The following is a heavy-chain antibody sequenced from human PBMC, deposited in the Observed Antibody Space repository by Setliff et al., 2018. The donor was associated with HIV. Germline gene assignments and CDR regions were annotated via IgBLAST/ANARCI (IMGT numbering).Heavy chain of an antibody. J-gene: IGHJ5*02. CDR1: GYTFTSYA. V-gene: IGHV1-3*01. D-gene: IGHD6-19*01. CDR3: AREGQWLA. Sequence: ASVKVSCKASGYTFTSYALHWVRQAPGQRLEWMGWFNADNGNTKYSEKFQGRVTITRDTAASTVYMELSSLKSEDTAVYYCAREGQWLAWGQGTLVTVSS. CDR2: FNADNGNT.